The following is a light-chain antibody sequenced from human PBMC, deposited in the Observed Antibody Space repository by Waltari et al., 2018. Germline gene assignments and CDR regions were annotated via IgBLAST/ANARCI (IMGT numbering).Light chain of an antibody. V-gene: IGKV1-8*01. CDR2: AAS. J-gene: IGKJ1*01. Sequence: AIRMTQYPSSFSASTGDRVTITCRASQAIGSYLAWYRQKPGRVPKLLISAASTLQSGVPSRFTGSGSGTDFTLTINCLQSEDFATYYCQQYYDYPRTFGQGTKVEVK. CDR1: QAIGSY. CDR3: QQYYDYPRT.